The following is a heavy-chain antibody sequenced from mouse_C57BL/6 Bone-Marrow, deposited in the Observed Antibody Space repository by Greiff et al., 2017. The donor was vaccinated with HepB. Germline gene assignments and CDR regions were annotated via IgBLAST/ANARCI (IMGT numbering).Heavy chain of an antibody. CDR3: ALNYYGSSYPYAMDD. V-gene: IGHV7-3*01. CDR2: IRNKANGYTT. CDR1: GFTFTDYY. Sequence: EVKLVESGGGLVQPGGSLSLSCAASGFTFTDYYMSWVRQPPGKALEWLGFIRNKANGYTTEYSASVKGRFTISRDNSQSILYLQMNALRAEDSATYYCALNYYGSSYPYAMDDWGQGTSVTVSS. J-gene: IGHJ4*01. D-gene: IGHD1-1*01.